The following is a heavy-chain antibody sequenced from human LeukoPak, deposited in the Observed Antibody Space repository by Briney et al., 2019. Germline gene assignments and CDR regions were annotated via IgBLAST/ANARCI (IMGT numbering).Heavy chain of an antibody. CDR2: ISWNSDTI. V-gene: IGHV3-9*01. Sequence: GGSLRLSCAVSGFTFDDYAMHWVRQVPGKGLEWVSGISWNSDTIDLADSVKGRFTISRDNAKNSLYLQMNSLRAEDTALYYCVRGAGSAWYFFYTYWGQGTLVTVSS. J-gene: IGHJ4*02. D-gene: IGHD6-19*01. CDR3: VRGAGSAWYFFYTY. CDR1: GFTFDDYA.